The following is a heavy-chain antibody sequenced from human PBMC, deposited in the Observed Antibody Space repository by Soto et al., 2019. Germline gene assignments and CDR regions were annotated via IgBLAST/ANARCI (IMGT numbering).Heavy chain of an antibody. CDR1: GFSLSTSGVG. V-gene: IGHV2-5*02. D-gene: IGHD2-15*01. Sequence: QITLKESGPTLVKPTQTLTLTCTFSGFSLSTSGVGVGWIRQPPGQALEWLALIYWDDDKRYSPSLKSRLTIPKDTSNNRVVLTLTSMDPADRATYHCAHRSSYCSGGSCYSGFDYWGQGTLVTVSS. CDR2: IYWDDDK. J-gene: IGHJ4*02. CDR3: AHRSSYCSGGSCYSGFDY.